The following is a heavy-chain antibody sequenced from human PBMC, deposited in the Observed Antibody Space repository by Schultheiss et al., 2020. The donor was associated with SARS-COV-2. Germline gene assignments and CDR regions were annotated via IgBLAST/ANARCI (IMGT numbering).Heavy chain of an antibody. CDR1: GGSISSSSYY. J-gene: IGHJ4*02. CDR3: ARISGYSSGCRKVDY. V-gene: IGHV4-39*01. Sequence: SQTLSLTCTVSGGSISSSSYYWGWIRQPPGKGLEWIGSIYYSGSTYYNPSLKSRVTISVDTSKNQFSLKLSSVTAADTAVYYCARISGYSSGCRKVDYWGQGTLVTVSS. CDR2: IYYSGST. D-gene: IGHD6-19*01.